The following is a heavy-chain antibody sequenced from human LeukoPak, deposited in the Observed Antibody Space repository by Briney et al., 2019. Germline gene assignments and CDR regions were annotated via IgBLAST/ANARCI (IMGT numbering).Heavy chain of an antibody. CDR3: ARESPPRGYYDFWSGYYLDY. V-gene: IGHV4-30-2*01. CDR1: GGSISSGGYS. CDR2: IYHSGST. Sequence: PSQTLSLTCAVSGGSISSGGYSWSWIRQPPGKGLEWIGYIYHSGSTYYNPSLKSRVTITVDRSKNQFSLKLSSVTAADTAVYYCARESPPRGYYDFWSGYYLDYWGQGTLVTVSS. J-gene: IGHJ4*02. D-gene: IGHD3-3*01.